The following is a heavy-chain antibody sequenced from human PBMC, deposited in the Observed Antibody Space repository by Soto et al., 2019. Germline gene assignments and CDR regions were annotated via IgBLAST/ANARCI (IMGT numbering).Heavy chain of an antibody. D-gene: IGHD1-1*01. CDR2: IFPGDTDT. CDR1: GYMFGSYW. Sequence: GESLKISCEGSGYMFGSYWIAWVRQMPGKGLEWMGFIFPGDTDTRYSPSFHGQVTISADKSVNIAYLQWSSLKASDTATYYCARLRRLAEPAAPNYWNADYYHYGMDVWGQGTTVTVSS. J-gene: IGHJ6*02. V-gene: IGHV5-51*01. CDR3: ARLRRLAEPAAPNYWNADYYHYGMDV.